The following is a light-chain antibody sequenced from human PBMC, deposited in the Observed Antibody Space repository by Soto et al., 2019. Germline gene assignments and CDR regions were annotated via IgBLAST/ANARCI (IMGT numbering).Light chain of an antibody. CDR3: QTWGTGDWV. V-gene: IGLV4-69*01. J-gene: IGLJ3*02. Sequence: QLVLTQSPSASASLGASVKLTYTLSSGHSNYAIAWHQQQPEKGPRYLMKLNSDGSHSKGDGIPDRFSGSSSGAERYLTISSLQSEDEADYYCQTWGTGDWVFGGGTKLTVL. CDR2: LNSDGSH. CDR1: SGHSNYA.